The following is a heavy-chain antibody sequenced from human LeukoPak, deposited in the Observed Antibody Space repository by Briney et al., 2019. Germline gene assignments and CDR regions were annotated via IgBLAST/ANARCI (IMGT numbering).Heavy chain of an antibody. D-gene: IGHD5-18*01. CDR3: ARAVLLGTDFDY. CDR1: GGPFSNSV. V-gene: IGHV1-2*02. Sequence: ASVKVSCKASGGPFSNSVISWVRQAPGQGLEWMGWINPNSGGTNYAQKFQGRVTMTRDTSISTAYMELSRLRSDDTAVYYCARAVLLGTDFDYWGQGTLVTISS. CDR2: INPNSGGT. J-gene: IGHJ4*02.